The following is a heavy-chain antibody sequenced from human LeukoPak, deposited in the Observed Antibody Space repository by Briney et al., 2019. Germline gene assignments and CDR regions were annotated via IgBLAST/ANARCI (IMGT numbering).Heavy chain of an antibody. D-gene: IGHD4-17*01. Sequence: GASVKVSCKASGGTFSSYAISWVRQAPGQGLEWMGGIIPIFGTANYAQKFQGRVTITADESTSTAYMELSRLRSDDTAVYYCARDAMTSVTTSPYYFDYWGQGTLVTVSS. V-gene: IGHV1-69*13. CDR2: IIPIFGTA. CDR1: GGTFSSYA. J-gene: IGHJ4*02. CDR3: ARDAMTSVTTSPYYFDY.